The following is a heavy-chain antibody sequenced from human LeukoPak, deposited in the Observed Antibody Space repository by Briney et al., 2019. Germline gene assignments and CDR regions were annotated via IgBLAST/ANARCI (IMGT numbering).Heavy chain of an antibody. D-gene: IGHD1-26*01. J-gene: IGHJ2*01. Sequence: PGGSLRLSCAASGFTFSSYSMNWVRQAPGKGLEWVSGISSSGSGGNTYYADFVKGRFTISRDSSKNTLFLQMNTLRAEDTAIYYCANDRTVGASYWYFDLWGRGTLVTVSS. V-gene: IGHV3-23*01. CDR2: ISSSGSGGNT. CDR1: GFTFSSYS. CDR3: ANDRTVGASYWYFDL.